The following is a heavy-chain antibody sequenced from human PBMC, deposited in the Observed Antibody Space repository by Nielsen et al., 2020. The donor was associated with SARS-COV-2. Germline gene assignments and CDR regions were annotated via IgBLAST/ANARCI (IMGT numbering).Heavy chain of an antibody. CDR3: ARDQERISNCSSTSCYGRPYYYYGMDV. J-gene: IGHJ6*02. Sequence: RQAPGKGLEWIGYIYYSGSTYYNPSLKSRVTISVDTSKNQFSLKLSSVTAADTAVYYCARDQERISNCSSTSCYGRPYYYYGMDVWGQGTTVTVSS. CDR2: IYYSGST. D-gene: IGHD2-2*01. V-gene: IGHV4-31*02.